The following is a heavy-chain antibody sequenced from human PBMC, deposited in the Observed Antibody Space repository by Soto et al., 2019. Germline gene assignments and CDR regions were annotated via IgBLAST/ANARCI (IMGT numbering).Heavy chain of an antibody. V-gene: IGHV1-69*13. CDR1: GGTFSSYA. CDR2: IIPIFGTA. CDR3: ARSKIAAAGTDWFDP. D-gene: IGHD6-13*01. J-gene: IGHJ5*02. Sequence: SVKVSCKASGGTFSSYAISWVRQAPGQGLEWMGGIIPIFGTANYAQKFQGRVTITADESTSTAHMELSSLRSEDTAVYYCARSKIAAAGTDWFDPWGQGTLVTVYS.